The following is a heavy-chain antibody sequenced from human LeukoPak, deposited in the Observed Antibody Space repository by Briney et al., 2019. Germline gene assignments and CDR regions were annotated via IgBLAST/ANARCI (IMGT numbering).Heavy chain of an antibody. Sequence: SGGSLRLSCAASGFTFSNYAVSWVRQAPGKGLECVSVMYPGDTTYYGDSVKGRFTISRDSSKNTLLLQMNSPRVLDTAVYYCAREVGSGSYLAHAFDIWGQGTMVTVSS. CDR1: GFTFSNYA. D-gene: IGHD1-26*01. CDR2: MYPGDTT. V-gene: IGHV3-23*03. J-gene: IGHJ3*02. CDR3: AREVGSGSYLAHAFDI.